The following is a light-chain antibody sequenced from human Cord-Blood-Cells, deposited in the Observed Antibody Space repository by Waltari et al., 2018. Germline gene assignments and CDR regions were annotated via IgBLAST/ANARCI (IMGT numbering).Light chain of an antibody. V-gene: IGLV2-23*01. J-gene: IGLJ2*01. Sequence: QSALTQPASVSGSPGQSITISCTGTSSDVGSYNLVSWYQQHPGKAPKLMIYEGSKRPLGVSKRFSGSKSGNTASLTISGLQAEDEADYYCCSYAGSSTPQVVFGGGTKLTVL. CDR3: CSYAGSSTPQVV. CDR1: SSDVGSYNL. CDR2: EGS.